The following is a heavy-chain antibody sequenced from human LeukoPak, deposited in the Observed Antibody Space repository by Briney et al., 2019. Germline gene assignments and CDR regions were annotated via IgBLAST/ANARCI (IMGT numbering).Heavy chain of an antibody. CDR1: DGSITTSNLY. CDR3: ARSYTSGWAYLGY. D-gene: IGHD6-19*01. J-gene: IGHJ4*02. CDR2: IYYSGTT. Sequence: SSETLSLTCTVSDGSITTSNLYWGWIRHPPGKGLEWIGSIYYSGTTYYNPSLESRVTISVDTSKSQFSLKLSSVTAADTAVYYCARSYTSGWAYLGYWGQGTLVTVSS. V-gene: IGHV4-39*01.